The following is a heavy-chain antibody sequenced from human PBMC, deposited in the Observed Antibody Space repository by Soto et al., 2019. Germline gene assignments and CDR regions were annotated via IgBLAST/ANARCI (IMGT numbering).Heavy chain of an antibody. J-gene: IGHJ4*02. Sequence: QITLKESGPTLVKPTQTLTLTCTFSGFSLSTSGVAVGWIRQPPVKALEWLALIYWDDDTRYSPSLKRRLTITKDTSKTQLVLTMTNRDPVNTATYCWTRHCSGGRCYLDHWGRGNLVTVSS. CDR1: GFSLSTSGVA. D-gene: IGHD2-15*01. CDR2: IYWDDDT. CDR3: TRHCSGGRCYLDH. V-gene: IGHV2-5*02.